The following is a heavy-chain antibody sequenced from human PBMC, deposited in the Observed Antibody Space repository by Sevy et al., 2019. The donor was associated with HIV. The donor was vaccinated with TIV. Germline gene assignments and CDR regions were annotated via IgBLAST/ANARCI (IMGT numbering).Heavy chain of an antibody. D-gene: IGHD5-18*01. CDR2: IYYSGSN. CDR1: GDSISNDY. Sequence: SETLSLTCTVSGDSISNDYWSWIRQPPGKGLEWIGYIYYSGSNNYNHFLKSRVTISLDTSKNQFSVKLSSVTAADTAVYYCARGTFSYGYWREFDYWGQGTLVTVSS. J-gene: IGHJ4*02. V-gene: IGHV4-59*01. CDR3: ARGTFSYGYWREFDY.